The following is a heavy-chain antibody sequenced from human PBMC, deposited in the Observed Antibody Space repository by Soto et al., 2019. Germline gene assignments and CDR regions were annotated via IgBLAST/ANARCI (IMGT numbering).Heavy chain of an antibody. Sequence: QVPLVESGGGVVQPGRSLRLSCAASGFTFSSYGMHWVRQAPGKGLEWVAVISYDGSNKYYADSVKGRFTISRDNSTNTXXLQMXSXXXXXXXXXXXXXELHTSHYYYYYGMDVWGQGTTVTVSS. CDR2: ISYDGSNK. CDR1: GFTFSSYG. V-gene: IGHV3-30*03. J-gene: IGHJ6*02. D-gene: IGHD1-7*01. CDR3: XXELHTSHYYYYYGMDV.